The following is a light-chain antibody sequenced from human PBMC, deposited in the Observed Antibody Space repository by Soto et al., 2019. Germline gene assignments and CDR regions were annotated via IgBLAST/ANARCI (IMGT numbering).Light chain of an antibody. Sequence: IVMTQSPATLYVSPGERVTLSCRARQSVGSNLAWYQQKPGQAPRLLIYGASTRATGIPARFSGSGSETEFTLTISSLQAEDSAVYFCQQYNNWPTWTFGQGTKVDIK. J-gene: IGKJ1*01. CDR1: QSVGSN. CDR2: GAS. V-gene: IGKV3-15*01. CDR3: QQYNNWPTWT.